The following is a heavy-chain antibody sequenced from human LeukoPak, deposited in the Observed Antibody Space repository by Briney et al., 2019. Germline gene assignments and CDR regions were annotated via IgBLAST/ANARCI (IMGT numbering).Heavy chain of an antibody. CDR2: IKSDGSST. J-gene: IGHJ6*02. CDR1: GFTFSNYW. CDR3: SRDSLSSCGGDCYSGPDV. V-gene: IGHV3-74*01. Sequence: GGSLRLSCAASGFTFSNYWMHWVRQAPGEALMWVSRIKSDGSSTTYADSVKGRFTISRDNAKNTLYLQMNSLRAEDTAVYYCSRDSLSSCGGDCYSGPDVWGQGTTVTVSS. D-gene: IGHD2-21*02.